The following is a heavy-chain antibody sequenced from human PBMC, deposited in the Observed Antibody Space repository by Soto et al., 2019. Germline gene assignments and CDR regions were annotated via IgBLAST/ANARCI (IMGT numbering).Heavy chain of an antibody. D-gene: IGHD6-6*01. CDR2: IYYSGST. CDR3: ARAHVSSSPGFDP. Sequence: SETLSITCTVAGGSISCYYWSWLRQPPGKGLEWIGYIYYSGSTNYNPSLKSRVTISVDTSKNQFSLKLSSVTAADTAVYYCARAHVSSSPGFDPWGQGTLVTVSS. V-gene: IGHV4-59*01. CDR1: GGSISCYY. J-gene: IGHJ5*02.